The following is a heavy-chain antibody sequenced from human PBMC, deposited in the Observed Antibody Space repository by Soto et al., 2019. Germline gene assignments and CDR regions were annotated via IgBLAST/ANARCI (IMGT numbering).Heavy chain of an antibody. CDR3: AKWRYNSGHLDPSRGSHLDY. V-gene: IGHV3-23*01. J-gene: IGHJ4*01. D-gene: IGHD1-20*01. CDR1: GFSFSSYA. Sequence: EVQLSESGGGLVQYGGSLRLSCAASGFSFSSYAMTWVRLTPGKGLEWGSSISGSGDRTDYADSVKGRFTISRDNSKNTLFLQMTSMRGEDATTYYCAKWRYNSGHLDPSRGSHLDYWGHGSLVTVSS. CDR2: ISGSGDRT.